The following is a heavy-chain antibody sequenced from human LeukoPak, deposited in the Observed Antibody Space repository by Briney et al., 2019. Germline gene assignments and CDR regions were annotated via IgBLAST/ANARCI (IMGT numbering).Heavy chain of an antibody. V-gene: IGHV4-59*08. CDR2: IYYSGST. D-gene: IGHD5-24*01. CDR1: GGSMSSYY. CDR3: ARGARAGYNLEPFDY. Sequence: SETLSLTCTVSGGSMSSYYWSWIRQPPGKGLEWIGYIYYSGSTKYNPSLKSRVTISVDTSKSQFSLKLSSVTAADTAVYYCARGARAGYNLEPFDYWGQGTLVTVSS. J-gene: IGHJ4*02.